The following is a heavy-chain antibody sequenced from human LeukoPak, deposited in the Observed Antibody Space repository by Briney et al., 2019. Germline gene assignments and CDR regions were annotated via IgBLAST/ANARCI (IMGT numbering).Heavy chain of an antibody. CDR1: GGSVSSYY. D-gene: IGHD2-2*02. J-gene: IGHJ4*02. CDR2: MYYSGST. CDR3: ASYCSSTSCYRHIDY. V-gene: IGHV4-59*08. Sequence: SETLSLTCTVSGGSVSSYYWSWIRQPPGKGLEWIGYMYYSGSTNYNPSLKSRVTISVDTSKNQFSLKLSSVTAADTAVYYCASYCSSTSCYRHIDYWGQGTLVTVSS.